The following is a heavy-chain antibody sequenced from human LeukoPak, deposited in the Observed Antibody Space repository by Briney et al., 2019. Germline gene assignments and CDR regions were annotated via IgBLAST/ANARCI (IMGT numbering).Heavy chain of an antibody. J-gene: IGHJ4*02. Sequence: PSETLSLTCAVYGGSFSGYYWSWIRQPPGKGLEWIGEINHSGSTNYNPSLKSRVTISVDTSKNQFSLKLGSVTAADTAVYYCARVFTAMVTTTFDYWGQGTLVTVSS. D-gene: IGHD5-18*01. CDR1: GGSFSGYY. CDR2: INHSGST. V-gene: IGHV4-34*01. CDR3: ARVFTAMVTTTFDY.